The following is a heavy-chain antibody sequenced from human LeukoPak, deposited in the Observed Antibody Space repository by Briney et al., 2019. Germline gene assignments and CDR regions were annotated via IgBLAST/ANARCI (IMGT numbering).Heavy chain of an antibody. Sequence: KTSETLSLTCTVSGGSISSYYWSWIRQPPGKGLEWIGYIYYSGSTNYNPSLKSRVTISVDTSKNQFSLKLSSVTAADTAVYYCARGGYSSGWYTVYYWGQGTLVTVSS. J-gene: IGHJ4*02. V-gene: IGHV4-59*01. D-gene: IGHD6-19*01. CDR3: ARGGYSSGWYTVYY. CDR2: IYYSGST. CDR1: GGSISSYY.